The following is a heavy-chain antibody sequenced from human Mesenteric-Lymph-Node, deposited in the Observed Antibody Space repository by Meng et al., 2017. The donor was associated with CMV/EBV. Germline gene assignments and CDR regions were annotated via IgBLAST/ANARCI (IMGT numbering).Heavy chain of an antibody. CDR1: GYTFTAYY. CDR2: INPTGGAT. Sequence: ASVKVSCKTSGYTFTAYYLHWVRQAPGQGLEWMGWINPTGGATNYAQKFQGRVTMTRDTSINTAYMDLQRLTSDDTAVYYCAKGDCTTICSLFDYWGQGTLVTVSS. V-gene: IGHV1-2*02. CDR3: AKGDCTTICSLFDY. D-gene: IGHD2-2*01. J-gene: IGHJ4*02.